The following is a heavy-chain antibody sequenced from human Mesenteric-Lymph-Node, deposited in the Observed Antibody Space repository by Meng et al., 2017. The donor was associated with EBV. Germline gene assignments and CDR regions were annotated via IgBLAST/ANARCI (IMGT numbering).Heavy chain of an antibody. D-gene: IGHD4-11*01. CDR1: GGSFSGYY. Sequence: QLQLQESGPGLVKPSETLSLTWAVYGGSFSGYYWTWIRQSPGKGLEWIGESNQSGSTSYNPSLKSRVTISVDTSQNQFSLKLSSVTAADTAVYYCARGKTVGRSPWFDPWGQGTLVTVSS. J-gene: IGHJ5*02. V-gene: IGHV4-34*01. CDR2: SNQSGST. CDR3: ARGKTVGRSPWFDP.